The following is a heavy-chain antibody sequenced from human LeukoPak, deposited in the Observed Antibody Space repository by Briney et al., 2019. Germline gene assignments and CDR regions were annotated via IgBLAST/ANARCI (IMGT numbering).Heavy chain of an antibody. D-gene: IGHD3-22*01. Sequence: GRSLRLSCAASGFTFSSYGIHWVRQAPGKGLEWVAVIWYDGSNKYYADSVKGRFTISRDNSKNTLYLQMNSLRAEDTAVYYCARGANYYDSSGYYSPFDYWGQGTLVTVSS. CDR3: ARGANYYDSSGYYSPFDY. J-gene: IGHJ4*02. CDR1: GFTFSSYG. V-gene: IGHV3-33*01. CDR2: IWYDGSNK.